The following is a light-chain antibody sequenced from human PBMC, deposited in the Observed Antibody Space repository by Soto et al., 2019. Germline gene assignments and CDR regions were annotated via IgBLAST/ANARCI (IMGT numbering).Light chain of an antibody. J-gene: IGKJ1*01. V-gene: IGKV1-5*01. CDR2: DAS. CDR1: QSIRSW. CDR3: QHNNGSSWT. Sequence: DIQITQSPSSLSASVGDRVTITCRDSQSIRSWLAWYQLTPGKAPKVLIYDASSLESGVLSRFSGSEAGTEFTLTISSLQPDDFATYYCQHNNGSSWTFGQGTKVDNK.